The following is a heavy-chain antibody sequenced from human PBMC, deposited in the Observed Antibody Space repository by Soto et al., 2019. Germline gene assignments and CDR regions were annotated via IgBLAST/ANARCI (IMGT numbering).Heavy chain of an antibody. J-gene: IGHJ3*02. CDR1: GGSISSSSYH. CDR3: ARHPSGYSSGWYADAFDI. CDR2: IYYSGST. V-gene: IGHV4-39*01. D-gene: IGHD6-19*01. Sequence: SETLSLTCTVSGGSISSSSYHWGWIRRPPGKGLEWIGSIYYSGSTYYNPSLKSRVTISVDTSKNQFSLKLSSVTAADTAVYYCARHPSGYSSGWYADAFDIWGQGTMVTVSS.